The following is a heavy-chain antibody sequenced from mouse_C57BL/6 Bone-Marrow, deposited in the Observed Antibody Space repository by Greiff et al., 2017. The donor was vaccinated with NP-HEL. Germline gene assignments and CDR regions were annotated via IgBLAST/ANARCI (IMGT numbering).Heavy chain of an antibody. Sequence: QVQLQQSGPGLVQPSQSLSITCTVSGFSLTSYGVHWVRQSPGKGLEWLGVIWSGGSTDYNAAFISRLSISKDNSKSQVFFKMNSLQADDTAIYYCARKELHGNYGDYYAMDYWGQGTSVTVSS. CDR1: GFSLTSYG. V-gene: IGHV2-2*01. CDR3: ARKELHGNYGDYYAMDY. D-gene: IGHD2-1*01. J-gene: IGHJ4*01. CDR2: IWSGGST.